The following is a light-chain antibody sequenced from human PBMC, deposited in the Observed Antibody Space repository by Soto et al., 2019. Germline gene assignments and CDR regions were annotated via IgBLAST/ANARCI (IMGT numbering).Light chain of an antibody. CDR1: QSVSSD. Sequence: IVITQSPATLSVSPGERATLSCRASQSVSSDLAWYQQKPGQAPRLLIYGASTRATGIPARFSGSGSGTEFTITISSLKSEDFEVDYCQQYKNWPRTFGQGTRLEIK. CDR3: QQYKNWPRT. J-gene: IGKJ5*01. CDR2: GAS. V-gene: IGKV3-15*01.